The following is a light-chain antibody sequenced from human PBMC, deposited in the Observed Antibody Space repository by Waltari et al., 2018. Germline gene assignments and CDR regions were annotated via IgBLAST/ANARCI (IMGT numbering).Light chain of an antibody. Sequence: IQMTQSPSSLSASIGDRVTITCRASQGIARFLNWYQQKPGQAPKLLIYAASSLQPEIPSRFSGSGSGTEFTLSITNLQPDDFATYYCQQSYSDAPYTFGPVTKLEI. CDR2: AAS. V-gene: IGKV1-39*01. CDR3: QQSYSDAPYT. J-gene: IGKJ2*01. CDR1: QGIARF.